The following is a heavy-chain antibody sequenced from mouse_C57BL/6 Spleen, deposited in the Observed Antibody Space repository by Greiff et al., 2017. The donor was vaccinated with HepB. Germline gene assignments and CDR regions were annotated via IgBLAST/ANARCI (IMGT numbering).Heavy chain of an antibody. CDR3: TTLLVYAMDY. J-gene: IGHJ4*01. V-gene: IGHV14-4*01. CDR1: GFNIKDDY. Sequence: VQLKQSGAELVRPGASVKLSCTASGFNIKDDYMHWVKQRPEQGLEWIGWIDPENGDTEYASKFQGKATITADTSSNTAYLQLSSLTSEDTAVYYCTTLLVYAMDYWGQGTSVTVSS. CDR2: IDPENGDT.